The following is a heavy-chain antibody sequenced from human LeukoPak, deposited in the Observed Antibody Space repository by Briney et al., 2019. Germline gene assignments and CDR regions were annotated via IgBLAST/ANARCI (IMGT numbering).Heavy chain of an antibody. CDR3: ARLKSVLIWFGELLSNYFDY. Sequence: SETLSLTCTVSGGSISSSSYYWGWIRQPPGKGLEWIVSIYYSGRTYYNPSLKSRVTISVDTSQNQFSLKLSSVTAAETAVYCCARLKSVLIWFGELLSNYFDYWGQGTLVTVSS. CDR2: IYYSGRT. V-gene: IGHV4-39*01. J-gene: IGHJ4*02. D-gene: IGHD3-10*01. CDR1: GGSISSSSYY.